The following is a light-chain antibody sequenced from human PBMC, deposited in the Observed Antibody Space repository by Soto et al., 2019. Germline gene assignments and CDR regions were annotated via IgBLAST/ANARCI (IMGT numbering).Light chain of an antibody. Sequence: DLQINKSDDTLSASEGSRVTIPCRASQSISSWLAWYQQKPGKAPKLLIYDASSLESGVPSRFSGSGSGTDFTLTIIRREPEDFAVYYCQQYGSSPWTFGQGTKVDIK. V-gene: IGKV1-5*01. J-gene: IGKJ1*01. CDR1: QSISSW. CDR2: DAS. CDR3: QQYGSSPWT.